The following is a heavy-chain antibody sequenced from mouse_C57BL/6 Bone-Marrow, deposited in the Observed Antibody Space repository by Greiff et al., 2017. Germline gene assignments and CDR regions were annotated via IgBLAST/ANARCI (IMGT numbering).Heavy chain of an antibody. D-gene: IGHD2-4*01. CDR2: IYPGGGYT. CDR3: ATYDYDGGAWFAY. J-gene: IGHJ3*01. CDR1: GYTFTNYW. V-gene: IGHV1-63*01. Sequence: VKLQESGAELVRPGTSVKMSCKASGYTFTNYWIGWAKQRPGHGLEWIGDIYPGGGYTNYNEKFKGKATLTADKSSSTAYMQFSSLTSEDSALXDCATYDYDGGAWFAYWGQGTLVTVSA.